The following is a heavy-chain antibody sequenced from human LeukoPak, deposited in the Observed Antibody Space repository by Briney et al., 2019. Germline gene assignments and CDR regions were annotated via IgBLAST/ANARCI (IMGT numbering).Heavy chain of an antibody. D-gene: IGHD3-22*01. J-gene: IGHJ4*02. CDR3: AKDRRFYYESSGNPDY. CDR1: GFTFSSYS. CDR2: ISGSSSYI. Sequence: GGSLRLSCAASGFTFSSYSMNWVRQAPGKGLEWVSSISGSSSYIYYADSVKGRFTISRDNSKNTLYLQMNSLRAEDTAVYYCAKDRRFYYESSGNPDYWGQGTLVTVSS. V-gene: IGHV3-21*01.